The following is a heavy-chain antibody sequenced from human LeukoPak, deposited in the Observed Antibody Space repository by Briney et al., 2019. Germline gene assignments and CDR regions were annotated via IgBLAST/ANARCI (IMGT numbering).Heavy chain of an antibody. J-gene: IGHJ4*02. CDR3: ARHRGYSSGWHDY. D-gene: IGHD6-19*01. Sequence: PSKTLSLTCAVYGGSFSGYYWSWIRQPPGKGLEWIGEINHSGSTNYNPSLKSRVTISVDTSKNQFSLKLSSVTAADTAVYYCARHRGYSSGWHDYWGQGTLVTVSS. V-gene: IGHV4-34*01. CDR2: INHSGST. CDR1: GGSFSGYY.